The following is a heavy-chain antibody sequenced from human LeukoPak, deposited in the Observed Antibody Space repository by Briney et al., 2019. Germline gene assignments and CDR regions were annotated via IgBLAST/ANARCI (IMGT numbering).Heavy chain of an antibody. V-gene: IGHV4-4*07. CDR1: GDPISGYF. J-gene: IGHJ5*02. D-gene: IGHD1-26*01. CDR3: AKGGTWVDP. Sequence: PSETLSLTCSVSGDPISGYFWTWVRQPAGKGLEWIGRIYTTGSADYSPSLANRVSMSVDKSKNQFSLTIRSVAATDTAVYYCAKGGTWVDPWGQGTLVIVSS. CDR2: IYTTGSA.